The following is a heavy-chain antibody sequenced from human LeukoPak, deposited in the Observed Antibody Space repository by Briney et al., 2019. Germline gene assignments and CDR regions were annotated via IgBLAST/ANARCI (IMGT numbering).Heavy chain of an antibody. CDR2: IYTTGST. CDR1: GASISSYY. J-gene: IGHJ4*02. D-gene: IGHD3-22*01. V-gene: IGHV4-4*07. Sequence: SETLSLTCTVSGASISSYYWSWIRQPAGKGLEWIGRIYTTGSTNYNPSLKSRVTMSVDTSKNQFSLKLSSVTAADTAVYYCARYYYDGSGYYHDYWGQGTLVTVSS. CDR3: ARYYYDGSGYYHDY.